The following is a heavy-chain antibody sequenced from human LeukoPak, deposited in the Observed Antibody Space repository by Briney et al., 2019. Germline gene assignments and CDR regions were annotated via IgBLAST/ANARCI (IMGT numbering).Heavy chain of an antibody. V-gene: IGHV3-7*01. CDR2: INQDGSDK. CDR3: ARDPGIASAGTVGYFDY. CDR1: GFIFSSYW. J-gene: IGHJ4*02. Sequence: GGSLRLSCAASGFIFSSYWKSWVRQTPGKGLEWVANINQDGSDKYYEDSVKGRFSISRDNAKNSLSLQMNSLRAEDTAVYYCARDPGIASAGTVGYFDYWGQGILVTVSS. D-gene: IGHD6-13*01.